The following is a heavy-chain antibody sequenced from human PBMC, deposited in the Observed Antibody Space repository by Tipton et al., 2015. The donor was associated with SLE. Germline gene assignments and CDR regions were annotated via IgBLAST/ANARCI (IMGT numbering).Heavy chain of an antibody. Sequence: SLRLSCAASGFTFSNYGMNWVRQAPGKGLEWVSGIIGNGGSTYYADSVKGRFTISRDNSKNTLYLQMNSLTAEDTGVYYCAADSSAYYWGQGTLVTVSS. J-gene: IGHJ4*02. CDR2: IIGNGGST. D-gene: IGHD3-22*01. CDR1: GFTFSNYG. V-gene: IGHV3-23*01. CDR3: AADSSAYY.